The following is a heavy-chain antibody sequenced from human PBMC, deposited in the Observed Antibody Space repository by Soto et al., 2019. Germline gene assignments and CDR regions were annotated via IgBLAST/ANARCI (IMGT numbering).Heavy chain of an antibody. CDR2: ISYDGSNK. J-gene: IGHJ3*02. V-gene: IGHV3-30-3*01. CDR1: GFTFSSYA. D-gene: IGHD3-22*01. CDR3: ARGAYYYDSSGYYDAFDI. Sequence: QVQLVESGGGVVQPGRSLRLSCAASGFTFSSYAMHWVRQAPGKGLEWVAVISYDGSNKYYADSVKGRFTISRDNSKNTLYLQMNSLRAEDTAVYYCARGAYYYDSSGYYDAFDIWGQGTMVTVSS.